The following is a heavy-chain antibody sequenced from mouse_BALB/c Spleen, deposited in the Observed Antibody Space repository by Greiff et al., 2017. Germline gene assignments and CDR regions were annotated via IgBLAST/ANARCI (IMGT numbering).Heavy chain of an antibody. V-gene: IGHV2-9*02. CDR3: AREGYRYDPFYAMDY. J-gene: IGHJ4*01. Sequence: VQGVESGPGLVAPSQSLSITCTVSGFSLTSYGVHWVRQPPGKGLEWLGVIWAGGSTNYNSALMSRLSISKDNSKSQVFLKMNSLQTDDTAMYYCAREGYRYDPFYAMDYWGQGTSVTVSS. D-gene: IGHD2-14*01. CDR1: GFSLTSYG. CDR2: IWAGGST.